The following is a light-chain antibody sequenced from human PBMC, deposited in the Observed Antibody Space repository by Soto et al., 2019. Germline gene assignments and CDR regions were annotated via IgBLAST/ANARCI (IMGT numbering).Light chain of an antibody. V-gene: IGLV2-14*01. CDR1: SSDVGNYNY. CDR2: DVN. CDR3: SSYTTSGTLYV. J-gene: IGLJ1*01. Sequence: QSALTQPASVSGSPGQSITISCTGTSSDVGNYNYVSWYQQHPGKAPKLMIYDVNYRPSGVSNRFSGSKSGNTASLTISGLQAEDEADYYCSSYTTSGTLYVFGSGTKLTVL.